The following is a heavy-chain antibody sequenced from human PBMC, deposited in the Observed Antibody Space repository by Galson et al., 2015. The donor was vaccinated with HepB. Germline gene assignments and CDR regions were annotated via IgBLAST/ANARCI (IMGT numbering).Heavy chain of an antibody. CDR3: AKEGYGGSTFDI. CDR1: GLTFSSYA. J-gene: IGHJ3*02. CDR2: ICGRGGST. Sequence: PRLSCAASGLTFSSYAMNWVRQASGKRLEWVSAICGRGGSTYYVDSVNCRFIISWDDSKNSLSLQMHSLRAKDTPVYYCAKEGYGGSTFDIWGQGTMVTVSS. V-gene: IGHV3-23*01. D-gene: IGHD3-16*01.